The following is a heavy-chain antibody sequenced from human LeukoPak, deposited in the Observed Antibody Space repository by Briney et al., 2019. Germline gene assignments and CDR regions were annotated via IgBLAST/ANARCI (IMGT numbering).Heavy chain of an antibody. CDR3: ARGATLVYNWFDP. Sequence: GGSLQISCKGSGFHFTSYWIGGARPVPGKGLEGMGIIYPGDSDTRYSPSFQGQATISADKSISTAYLQWSSLKASDTAMYYCARGATLVYNWFDPWGQGTLVTVSS. V-gene: IGHV5-51*01. J-gene: IGHJ5*02. CDR2: IYPGDSDT. D-gene: IGHD1-26*01. CDR1: GFHFTSYW.